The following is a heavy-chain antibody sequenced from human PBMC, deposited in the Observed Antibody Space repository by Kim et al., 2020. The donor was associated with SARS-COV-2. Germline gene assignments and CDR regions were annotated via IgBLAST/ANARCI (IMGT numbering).Heavy chain of an antibody. CDR2: INHSGST. CDR1: GGSFSGYY. V-gene: IGHV4-34*01. J-gene: IGHJ5*02. D-gene: IGHD3-10*01. Sequence: SETLSLTCAVYGGSFSGYYWSWIRQPPGKGLEWIGEINHSGSTNYNPSLKSRVTISVDTSKNQFSLKLSSVTAADTAVYSCARRHEKLLWFGGSFAWFDP. CDR3: ARRHEKLLWFGGSFAWFDP.